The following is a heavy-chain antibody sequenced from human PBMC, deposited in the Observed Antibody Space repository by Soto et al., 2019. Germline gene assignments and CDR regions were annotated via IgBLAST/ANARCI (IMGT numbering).Heavy chain of an antibody. Sequence: ASVKVSCKASGYTFTSCVIQWVRQAPGQRLEWMGWINAGNGNTKYSQKFQGRVTITRDTSASTASMELSSLRSEDTAVYYCARAPLRATAYYYPMDVWGQVTAVTVS. CDR1: GYTFTSCV. D-gene: IGHD4-17*01. CDR3: ARAPLRATAYYYPMDV. J-gene: IGHJ6*02. V-gene: IGHV1-3*01. CDR2: INAGNGNT.